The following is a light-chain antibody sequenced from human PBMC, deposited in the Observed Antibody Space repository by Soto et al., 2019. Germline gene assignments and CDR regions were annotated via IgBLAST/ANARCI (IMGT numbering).Light chain of an antibody. V-gene: IGLV1-51*02. CDR2: ENN. CDR3: GTWDSSPWV. J-gene: IGLJ3*02. Sequence: QSVLTQPPSVSAAPGQKVTISCSGSSSNIGNNYVSWYQQLPGTAPKLLIYENNKRPSGIPDRFPGSKSGTSATLGITGLQSGDEADYYCGTWDSSPWVFGRGTKVTVL. CDR1: SSNIGNNY.